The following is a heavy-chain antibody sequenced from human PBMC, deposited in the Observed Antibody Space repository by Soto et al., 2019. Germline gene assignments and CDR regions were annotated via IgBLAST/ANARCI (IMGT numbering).Heavy chain of an antibody. Sequence: EVQLVESGGGLVQPGGSLRLSCAASGFTFSSYEMNWVRQAPGKGLEWVSYISSSGSTIYYADSVKGRFTISRDNAKNSLYLQMNSLRAEDTAVYYCVYYYDSSGYYYDYWGQGTLVTVSS. V-gene: IGHV3-48*03. CDR1: GFTFSSYE. CDR2: ISSSGSTI. CDR3: VYYYDSSGYYYDY. J-gene: IGHJ4*02. D-gene: IGHD3-22*01.